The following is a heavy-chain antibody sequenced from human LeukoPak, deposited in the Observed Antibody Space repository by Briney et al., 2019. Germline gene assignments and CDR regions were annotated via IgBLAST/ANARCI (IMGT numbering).Heavy chain of an antibody. J-gene: IGHJ4*02. CDR1: GFTFISYA. Sequence: GSLRLSCAASGFTFISYAMSWVRQAPGKGLEWVSAISGSGGSTYYADSVKGRFTISRENSKNTLYLQMNSLRAEDTAVYYCAKWDSSGYSVSYYWGQGTLVTVSS. CDR3: AKWDSSGYSVSYY. CDR2: ISGSGGST. V-gene: IGHV3-23*01. D-gene: IGHD3-22*01.